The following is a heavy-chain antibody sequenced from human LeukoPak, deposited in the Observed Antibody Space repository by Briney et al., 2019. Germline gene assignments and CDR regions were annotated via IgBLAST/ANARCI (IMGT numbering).Heavy chain of an antibody. CDR1: GYSFTNYD. J-gene: IGHJ5*02. CDR2: INPNSGGT. D-gene: IGHD3-10*01. V-gene: IGHV1-8*02. CDR3: ARAAITMVRGPCNWFDP. Sequence: GASVKVSCKASGYSFTNYDINWVRQATGQGLEWMGWINPNSGGTNYAQKFQGRVTMTRNTSISTAYMELSSLRSEDTAVYYCARAAITMVRGPCNWFDPWGQGTLVTVSS.